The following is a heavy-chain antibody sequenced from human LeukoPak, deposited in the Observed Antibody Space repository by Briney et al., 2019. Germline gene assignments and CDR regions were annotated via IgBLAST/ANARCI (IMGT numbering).Heavy chain of an antibody. CDR2: IKSNADGGTP. CDR3: TTFYHEYSPY. CDR1: GFSFMNAW. V-gene: IGHV3-15*01. Sequence: GGSLRLSCAASGFSFMNAWMIWVRQAPGKGPEWVGRIKSNADGGTPDYAAPARGRFTISRDDSKNTLYLQMNSLKTEDTAVYYCTTFYHEYSPYWGRGTLVTVSS. J-gene: IGHJ4*02. D-gene: IGHD2/OR15-2a*01.